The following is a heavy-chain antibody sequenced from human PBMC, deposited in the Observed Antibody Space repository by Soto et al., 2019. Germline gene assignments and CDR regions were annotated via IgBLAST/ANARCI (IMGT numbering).Heavy chain of an antibody. CDR2: IYWDDDK. D-gene: IGHD3-3*01. J-gene: IGHJ4*02. CDR3: AHTYYDFWSGYYRSLYFDY. V-gene: IGHV2-5*02. Sequence: SGPTLVKPTQTLTLTCTFSGFSLSTSGVGVGWIRQPPGKALEWLALIYWDDDKRYSPSLKSRLTITKDTSKNQVVLTMTNMDPVDTATYYCAHTYYDFWSGYYRSLYFDYWGQGTLVTVSS. CDR1: GFSLSTSGVG.